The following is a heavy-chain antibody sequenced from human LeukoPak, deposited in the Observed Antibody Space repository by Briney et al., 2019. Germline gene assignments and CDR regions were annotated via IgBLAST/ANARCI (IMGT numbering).Heavy chain of an antibody. Sequence: GSSVKVSCKASGGTFSSYTISWVRQAPGQGLAWMGRIIPILGIANYAQKFQGRVTITADKSTSTAYMELSSLRSEDTAVYYCARGIAVAGTPSWYYGMDVWGQGTTVTVSS. CDR1: GGTFSSYT. CDR3: ARGIAVAGTPSWYYGMDV. V-gene: IGHV1-69*02. D-gene: IGHD6-19*01. J-gene: IGHJ6*02. CDR2: IIPILGIA.